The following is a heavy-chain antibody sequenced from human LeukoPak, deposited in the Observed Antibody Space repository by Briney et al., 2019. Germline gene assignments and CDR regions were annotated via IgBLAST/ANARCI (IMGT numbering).Heavy chain of an antibody. V-gene: IGHV1-2*06. Sequence: GASVKVSCKASGYTFTGYYMHWVRQAPGQGLEWMGRINPNSGGTNYAQKFQGRVTVTRDTSISTAYMELSRLRSDDTAVYYCARREHLGSFDYWGQGTLVTVSS. J-gene: IGHJ4*02. CDR1: GYTFTGYY. CDR2: INPNSGGT. D-gene: IGHD3-3*02. CDR3: ARREHLGSFDY.